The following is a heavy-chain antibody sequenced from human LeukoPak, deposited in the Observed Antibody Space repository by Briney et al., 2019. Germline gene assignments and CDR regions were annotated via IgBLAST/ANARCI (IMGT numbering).Heavy chain of an antibody. CDR3: ARLQRITMAGPDYWYFDL. CDR2: IYYSGTT. CDR1: GDSINSYY. Sequence: SSETLSLTCTVSGDSINSYYWSWIRQPPEKGLEWIGYIYYSGTTNYNPSLKGRVTISVDTSKTQFSLKMNSVTAADTAVYYCARLQRITMAGPDYWYFDLWGRGTLVTVSS. V-gene: IGHV4-59*01. D-gene: IGHD3-10*01. J-gene: IGHJ2*01.